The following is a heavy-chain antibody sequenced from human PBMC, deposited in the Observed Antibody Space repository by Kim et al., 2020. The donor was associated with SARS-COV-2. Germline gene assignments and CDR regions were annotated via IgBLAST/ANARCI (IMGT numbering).Heavy chain of an antibody. CDR2: ISGDGGST. Sequence: GGSLRLSCAASGFTFDDYAMHWVRQAPGKGLEWVSLISGDGGSTYYADSVKGRFTISRDNSKNSLYLQMNSLRTEDTALYYCAKGGYSGYYNWFDPWGQGTLVTVSS. D-gene: IGHD5-12*01. V-gene: IGHV3-43*02. J-gene: IGHJ5*02. CDR1: GFTFDDYA. CDR3: AKGGYSGYYNWFDP.